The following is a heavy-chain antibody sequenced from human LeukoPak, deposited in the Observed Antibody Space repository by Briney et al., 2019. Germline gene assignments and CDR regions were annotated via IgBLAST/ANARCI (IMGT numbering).Heavy chain of an antibody. D-gene: IGHD2-21*02. CDR1: SLSVFC. Sequence: GGSLRLSCSFSLSVFCLTWVRQAPGTGLEWVSYISATGSPIYYSDSVKGRFTISRDNAKNSLYLQMDSLGAEDTAVYYCARSMTSAFYFDIWGRGTLVTVSS. V-gene: IGHV3-48*01. J-gene: IGHJ4*02. CDR3: ARSMTSAFYFDI. CDR2: ISATGSPI.